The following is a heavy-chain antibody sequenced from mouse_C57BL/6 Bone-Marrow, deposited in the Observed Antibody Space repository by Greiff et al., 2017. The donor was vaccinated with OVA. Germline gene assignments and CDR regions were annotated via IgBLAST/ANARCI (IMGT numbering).Heavy chain of an antibody. J-gene: IGHJ2*01. D-gene: IGHD3-3*01. CDR3: ARGTGFDY. CDR1: GYSFTGYY. V-gene: IGHV1-31*01. CDR2: IYPYTGVS. Sequence: EVQLQQSGPELVKPGASVKISCKASGYSFTGYYMHWVKQSPGHILDWIGYIYPYTGVSRYNQKFKGKATLTVDKSSSTASMELRSLPSEDSAVYYCARGTGFDYGGQGTARTVAA.